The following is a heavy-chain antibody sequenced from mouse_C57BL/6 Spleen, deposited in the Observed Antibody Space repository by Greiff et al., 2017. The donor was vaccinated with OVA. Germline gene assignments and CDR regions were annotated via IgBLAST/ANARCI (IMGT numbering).Heavy chain of an antibody. CDR2: IYPGDGDT. CDR3: ARHGRSHFDY. CDR1: GYAFSSSW. D-gene: IGHD1-1*01. Sequence: QVQLQQSGPELVKPGASVKISCKASGYAFSSSWMNWVKQRPGKGLEWIGRIYPGDGDTNYNGKFKGKATLTADKSSSTAYMQLSSLTSEDSAVYFCARHGRSHFDYWGQGTTLTVSS. J-gene: IGHJ2*01. V-gene: IGHV1-82*01.